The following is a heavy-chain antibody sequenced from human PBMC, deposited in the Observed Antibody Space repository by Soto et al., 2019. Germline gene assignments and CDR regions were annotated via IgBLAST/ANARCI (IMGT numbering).Heavy chain of an antibody. CDR1: GYTFTSYY. J-gene: IGHJ4*02. CDR3: ALLPLHYYDSSGYYNPTANDY. D-gene: IGHD3-22*01. V-gene: IGHV1-46*01. CDR2: INPSGGST. Sequence: ASVKVSCKASGYTFTSYYMHWVRQAPGQGLEWMGIINPSGGSTSYAQKFQGRVTMTRDTSTSTVYMELSSLRSEDTAVYYCALLPLHYYDSSGYYNPTANDYWGQGTLVTVSS.